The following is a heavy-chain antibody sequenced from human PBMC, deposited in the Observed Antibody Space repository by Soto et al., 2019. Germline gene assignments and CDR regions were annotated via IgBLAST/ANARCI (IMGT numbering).Heavy chain of an antibody. Sequence: PGGSLRLSCAASGFTFSSYGMHRVRQAPGKGLEWVAVIWYDGSNKYYADSVKGRFTISRDNSKNTLYLQMNSLRAEDTAVYYCARDQKPSKTNLLGYWGQGTLVTVSS. CDR3: ARDQKPSKTNLLGY. D-gene: IGHD2-8*01. V-gene: IGHV3-33*01. CDR1: GFTFSSYG. J-gene: IGHJ4*02. CDR2: IWYDGSNK.